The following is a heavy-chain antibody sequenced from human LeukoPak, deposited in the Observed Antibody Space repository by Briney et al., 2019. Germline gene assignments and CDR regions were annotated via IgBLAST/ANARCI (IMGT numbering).Heavy chain of an antibody. D-gene: IGHD6-19*01. V-gene: IGHV3-30-3*01. CDR3: ARESGNGYSSGWYPYYYYGMDV. Sequence: GGSLRLSCAASGFTFSSYAMHWVRQAPGKGLEWVAVISYDGSNKYYADSVKGRFTISRDNSKNTLYQLMNSLRAEDTAVYYCARESGNGYSSGWYPYYYYGMDVWGQGTTVTVSS. J-gene: IGHJ6*02. CDR2: ISYDGSNK. CDR1: GFTFSSYA.